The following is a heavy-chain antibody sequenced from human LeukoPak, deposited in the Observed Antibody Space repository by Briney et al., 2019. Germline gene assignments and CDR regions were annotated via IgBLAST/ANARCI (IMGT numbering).Heavy chain of an antibody. J-gene: IGHJ6*02. D-gene: IGHD3-9*01. CDR2: IYTSGST. Sequence: SETLSLTCTVSGGSISSYYWSWIRQPPGKGLEWIGYIYTSGSTNYNHSLKSRVSISIDTSKNQFSLKLTSVTAADTAVYYCARALKNYDILTGYPTYYYGMDVWGQGTTVTVSS. V-gene: IGHV4-59*01. CDR1: GGSISSYY. CDR3: ARALKNYDILTGYPTYYYGMDV.